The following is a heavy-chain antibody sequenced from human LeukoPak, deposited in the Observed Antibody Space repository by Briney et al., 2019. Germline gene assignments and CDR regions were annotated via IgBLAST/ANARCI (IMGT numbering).Heavy chain of an antibody. CDR3: ARGLGGSYYFDH. CDR2: IIHSGGT. J-gene: IGHJ4*02. V-gene: IGHV4-34*01. Sequence: SQTLSLTRAVYGGSFNGYYWRWMRQPPGKGLDWIGEIIHSGGTNYNPSLKSRVTISVDTSKNQFSLNLNSINAADTAVYYCARGLGGSYYFDHWGQGTLVTVSS. D-gene: IGHD1-26*01. CDR1: GGSFNGYY.